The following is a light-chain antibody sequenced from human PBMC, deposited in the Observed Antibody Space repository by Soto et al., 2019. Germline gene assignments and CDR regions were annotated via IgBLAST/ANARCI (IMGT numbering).Light chain of an antibody. CDR2: GAS. Sequence: EVVLTQSPGTLSLSPGERATLSCRASQSVTSSDLAWHQQKPGQAPRLLISGASSRATGIPDRFSGSGSGTDFTLTISRLEPEDFAVFYCHHYGTSPPTFGQGTKVEI. J-gene: IGKJ1*01. CDR3: HHYGTSPPT. V-gene: IGKV3-20*01. CDR1: QSVTSSD.